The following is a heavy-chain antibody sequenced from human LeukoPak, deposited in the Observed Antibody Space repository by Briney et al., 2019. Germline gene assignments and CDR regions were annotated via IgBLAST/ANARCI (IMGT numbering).Heavy chain of an antibody. CDR1: GGSISDSDYH. CDR2: IYHSVDT. V-gene: IGHV4-61*08. D-gene: IGHD6-19*01. J-gene: IGHJ4*02. CDR3: ARGGPNSSGWRIDY. Sequence: PSETLSLTCTVSGGSISDSDYHWGWIRQPPGKGLEWIGYIYHSVDTKYNASLKSRVTISVDTSKSQFSLKLSSVTAADTAVYYCARGGPNSSGWRIDYWGQGTLVTVSS.